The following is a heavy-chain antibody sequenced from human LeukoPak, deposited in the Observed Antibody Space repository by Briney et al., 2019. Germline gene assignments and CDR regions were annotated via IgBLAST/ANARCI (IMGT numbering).Heavy chain of an antibody. J-gene: IGHJ4*02. CDR1: GFTFSSYW. CDR3: AVCHWHSSGCRNDY. V-gene: IGHV3-74*01. CDR2: INNDGSIT. Sequence: PGGSLRLSCAASGFTFSSYWMHWVRQDPGKGLVWVSHINNDGSITNYADSVKGRFTISRDNAKNTLYLQMNSLRAEDTAVYYCAVCHWHSSGCRNDYWGQGTLVTVSS. D-gene: IGHD6-19*01.